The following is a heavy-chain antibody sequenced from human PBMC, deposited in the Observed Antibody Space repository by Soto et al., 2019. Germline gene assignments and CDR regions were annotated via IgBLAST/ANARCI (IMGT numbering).Heavy chain of an antibody. D-gene: IGHD2-2*01. J-gene: IGHJ6*02. Sequence: ASVKVSCKASGYTFTSYGISWVRQAPGQGLEWMGWISAYNGNTNYAQKLQGRVTMTTDTSTSTAYMELRSLRSDDTAVYYCARDNVPRQYYYYGMDVWGQGTTVTVSS. CDR3: ARDNVPRQYYYYGMDV. V-gene: IGHV1-18*01. CDR1: GYTFTSYG. CDR2: ISAYNGNT.